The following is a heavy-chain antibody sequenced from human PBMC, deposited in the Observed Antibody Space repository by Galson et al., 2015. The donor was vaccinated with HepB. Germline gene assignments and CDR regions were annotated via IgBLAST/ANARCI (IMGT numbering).Heavy chain of an antibody. D-gene: IGHD6-13*01. V-gene: IGHV6-1*01. CDR1: GDSVSSNSAA. CDR3: ARDPWYSSSWYRSSGAFDI. J-gene: IGHJ3*02. CDR2: TYFRSRWYK. Sequence: CAISGDSVSSNSAAWNWIRQSPSRGLEWLGRTYFRSRWYKDYAESVKSRITINADTSKNQFSLQLNSVTPEDTAVYHCARDPWYSSSWYRSSGAFDIWGQGTMVTVSS.